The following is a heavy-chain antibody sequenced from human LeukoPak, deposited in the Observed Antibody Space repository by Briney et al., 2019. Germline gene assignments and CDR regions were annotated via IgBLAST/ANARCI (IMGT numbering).Heavy chain of an antibody. V-gene: IGHV3-23*01. CDR1: GFTFSNYA. D-gene: IGHD1-26*01. J-gene: IGHJ4*02. CDR3: AKRMGSEGGSSHN. Sequence: GGSLRLSCVVSGFTFSNYAMTWVRQAPGKGLEWVSVLRGSDSRAYYADSVKGRFTISRDNSKNTLYLQMNSLRAEDTAVYYCAKRMGSEGGSSHNWGQGTLVTVSS. CDR2: LRGSDSRA.